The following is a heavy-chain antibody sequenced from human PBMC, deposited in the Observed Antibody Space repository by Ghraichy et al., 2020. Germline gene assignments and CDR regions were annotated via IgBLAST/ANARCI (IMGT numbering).Heavy chain of an antibody. CDR1: GLTFSSDA. CDR3: AKDRGTQLRFLEWLEGVFDI. D-gene: IGHD3-3*01. V-gene: IGHV3-23*01. J-gene: IGHJ3*02. Sequence: GGSLRLSCAVSGLTFSSDAMSWVRQAPGRGLEYVSVISGSGGSTNYADSVKGRFTISRDKSENTLYLQMNSLRAEDTAVYYCAKDRGTQLRFLEWLEGVFDIWGQGTTVIVSS. CDR2: ISGSGGST.